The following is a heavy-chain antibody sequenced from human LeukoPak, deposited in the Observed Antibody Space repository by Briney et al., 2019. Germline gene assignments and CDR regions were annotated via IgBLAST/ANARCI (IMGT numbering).Heavy chain of an antibody. D-gene: IGHD5-18*01. CDR1: GGSISSYY. J-gene: IGHJ4*02. CDR2: IYYSGST. CDR3: ASGGYSYGLNY. V-gene: IGHV4-59*01. Sequence: SETLSLTCTVSGGSISSYYWSWIRQPPGKGLEWIGYIYYSGSTNYNPSLKSRVTISVDTSKNQFSLKLSSVTAADTAVYYRASGGYSYGLNYWGQGTLVTVSS.